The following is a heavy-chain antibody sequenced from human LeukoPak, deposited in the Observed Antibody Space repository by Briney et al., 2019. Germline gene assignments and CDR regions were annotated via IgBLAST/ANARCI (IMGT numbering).Heavy chain of an antibody. Sequence: SVKVSCKASGGTFSSYAISWVRQAPGQGLEWMGRIISIIDIPDYTQKFQGRVTITADKSTSTAYMELTSLTSEDTAVYYCARGGGCSSTTCYVFAFDIWGQGTMVTVSS. CDR3: ARGGGCSSTTCYVFAFDI. CDR2: IISIIDIP. D-gene: IGHD2-2*01. V-gene: IGHV1-69*04. CDR1: GGTFSSYA. J-gene: IGHJ3*02.